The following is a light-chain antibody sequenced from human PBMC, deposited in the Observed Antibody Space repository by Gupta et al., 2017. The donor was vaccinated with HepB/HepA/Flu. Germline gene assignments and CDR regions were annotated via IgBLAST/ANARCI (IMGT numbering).Light chain of an antibody. CDR3: CSYAGSYTFEV. CDR1: SSDVGGYNY. V-gene: IGLV2-11*01. J-gene: IGLJ2*01. Sequence: QSALTQPPSVSGSPGQSVNISCPGTSSDVGGYNYVSWYQQHPGKAPNLMIYDVSKRPSGVPDRFSGSKSGNTASLTISGLQAEDEADYYCCSYAGSYTFEVFGGGTKLTVL. CDR2: DVS.